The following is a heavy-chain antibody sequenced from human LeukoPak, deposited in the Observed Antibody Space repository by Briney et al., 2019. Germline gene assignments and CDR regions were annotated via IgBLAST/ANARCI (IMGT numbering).Heavy chain of an antibody. Sequence: PSETLSLTCAVYGGSFSGYYWSWIRQPPGKGLEWIGEINHSGSTNYNPSLKSRVTISVDTSKNQFSLKLSSVTAADTAVYYCARGLVVYVSHIKIGPDFDYWGQGTLVTVSS. CDR2: INHSGST. V-gene: IGHV4-34*01. CDR1: GGSFSGYY. D-gene: IGHD2-8*02. CDR3: ARGLVVYVSHIKIGPDFDY. J-gene: IGHJ4*02.